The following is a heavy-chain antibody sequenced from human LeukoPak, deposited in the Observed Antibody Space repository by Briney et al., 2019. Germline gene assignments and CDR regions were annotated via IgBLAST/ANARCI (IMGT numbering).Heavy chain of an antibody. CDR3: ARVRYGSLSDFDY. V-gene: IGHV4-59*01. CDR1: DDSITMYY. CDR2: IYYSGST. Sequence: TSSETLSLTCSVSDDSITMYYWTWIRQPPGKGLEWIGYIYYSGSTNYNPSLKSRVTISVDTSKNQFSLKLSSVTAADTAVYYCARVRYGSLSDFDYWGQGTLVTVSS. J-gene: IGHJ4*02. D-gene: IGHD4-17*01.